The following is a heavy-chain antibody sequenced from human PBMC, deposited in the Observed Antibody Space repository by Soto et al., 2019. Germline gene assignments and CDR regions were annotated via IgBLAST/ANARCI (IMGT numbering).Heavy chain of an antibody. CDR1: GYAFTLYS. J-gene: IGHJ3*02. V-gene: IGHV1-46*01. CDR2: INPTGGST. D-gene: IGHD1-1*01. Sequence: QEQLVQSGAEVKKPGASVKVSCKASGYAFTLYSIHWVRQAPGQGLEWMGMINPTGGSTSYSPKFQGRVTMTTDTSTTTVHMELSSLKSADTAVFYCARSTGAYAFYIWGKGTMVTVSS. CDR3: ARSTGAYAFYI.